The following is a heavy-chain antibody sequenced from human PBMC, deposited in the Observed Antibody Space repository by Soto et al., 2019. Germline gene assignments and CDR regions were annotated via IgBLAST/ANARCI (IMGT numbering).Heavy chain of an antibody. CDR3: ARHTSTYYDSSGLDD. CDR1: GGSVSNYY. D-gene: IGHD3-22*01. J-gene: IGHJ4*02. Sequence: QVQLQESGPGLVKPSETLSLTCTVSGGSVSNYYWSWIRQPPGKGLEWIGNTYYSGSTNYNPSLKSRVTNSVDTSKNQFSLKMNSVTAADTAVYYCARHTSTYYDSSGLDDWGQGTLVTVSS. CDR2: TYYSGST. V-gene: IGHV4-59*08.